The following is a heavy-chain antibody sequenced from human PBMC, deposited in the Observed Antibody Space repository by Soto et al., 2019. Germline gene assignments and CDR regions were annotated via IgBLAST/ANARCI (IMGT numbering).Heavy chain of an antibody. CDR1: GFTFNTYA. J-gene: IGHJ3*01. V-gene: IGHV3-23*01. Sequence: HPEGSLRLSCVASGFTFNTYAMSWVRQAPGKGLEWVSRIGGGGVDTTYADSVTGRFTISRDDPKSTLCLHMNNLRAEDTAVYYCAKDRRSYNSVYDCFDGWGQGTQVTVSS. D-gene: IGHD3-10*01. CDR2: IGGGGVDT. CDR3: AKDRRSYNSVYDCFDG.